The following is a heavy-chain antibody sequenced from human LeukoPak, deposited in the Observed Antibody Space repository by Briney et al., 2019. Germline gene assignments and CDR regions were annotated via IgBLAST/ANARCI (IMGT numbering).Heavy chain of an antibody. D-gene: IGHD1-26*01. CDR1: GFTFSSYW. J-gene: IGHJ4*02. Sequence: GGSLRLSCAASGFTFSSYWMSWVRQAPGKGLEWVANIKQDGSEKYYVDSVKGRFTISRDNAKNSLYLQMNSLRAEDTAVYYCAKALYSGSYYDGRPFDYWGQGTLVTVSS. V-gene: IGHV3-7*03. CDR3: AKALYSGSYYDGRPFDY. CDR2: IKQDGSEK.